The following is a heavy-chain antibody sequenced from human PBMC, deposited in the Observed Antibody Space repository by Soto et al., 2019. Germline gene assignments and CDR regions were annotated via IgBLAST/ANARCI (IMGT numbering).Heavy chain of an antibody. CDR1: VYTFTSYG. V-gene: IGHV1-18*01. D-gene: IGHD1-26*01. CDR2: INPYNGNT. Sequence: ASVKVSCKASVYTFTSYGISWVRQAPGQGLEWMGWINPYNGNTKYAQKLQGRVTMTTDTSTSTAYMELRSLRSDDTAVYYCARDAAVGLFDYWGQGTLVTVPQ. CDR3: ARDAAVGLFDY. J-gene: IGHJ4*02.